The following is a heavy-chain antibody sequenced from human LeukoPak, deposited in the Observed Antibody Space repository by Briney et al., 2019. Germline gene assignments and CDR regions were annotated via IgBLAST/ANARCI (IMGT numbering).Heavy chain of an antibody. V-gene: IGHV5-51*01. CDR1: GYTFTKYW. D-gene: IGHD4-17*01. J-gene: IGHJ4*02. CDR2: IYPDDFRT. CDR3: ARHHDYGDYGCFDY. Sequence: GESLRISCKGAGYTFTKYWIAWVRQMPGKGLEWMGVIYPDDFRTKYSPSFQGQVAFSADKSISTAFLQWSSLKASDTAIYYCARHHDYGDYGCFDYWGQGTLVTVSS.